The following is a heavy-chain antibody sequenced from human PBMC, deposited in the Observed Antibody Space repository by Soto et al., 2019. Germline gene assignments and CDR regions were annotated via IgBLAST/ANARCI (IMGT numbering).Heavy chain of an antibody. CDR3: ARENTIFGVVIKSGMDV. V-gene: IGHV1-2*02. CDR1: GYTFTGYY. D-gene: IGHD3-3*01. J-gene: IGHJ6*02. CDR2: INPNSGGT. Sequence: EASVKVSCKASGYTFTGYYMHWVRQAPGQGLEWMGWINPNSGGTNYAQKFQGRVTMTRDTSISTAYMELSRLRSDDTAVYYCARENTIFGVVIKSGMDVWGQGTTVTVSS.